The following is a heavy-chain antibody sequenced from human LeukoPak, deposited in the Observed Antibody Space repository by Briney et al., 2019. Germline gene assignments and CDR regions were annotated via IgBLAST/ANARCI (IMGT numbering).Heavy chain of an antibody. Sequence: GRSLRLSCAASGFTFSTYGMHWVRQAPGKGLEWVAIISYDGSNKYYADSVKGRFTISRDNSKYTLYLQMSSLRAEDAAVYYCAKSGSTSWYLDYWGQGTLVTVSS. J-gene: IGHJ4*02. CDR2: ISYDGSNK. D-gene: IGHD6-13*01. CDR3: AKSGSTSWYLDY. V-gene: IGHV3-30*18. CDR1: GFTFSTYG.